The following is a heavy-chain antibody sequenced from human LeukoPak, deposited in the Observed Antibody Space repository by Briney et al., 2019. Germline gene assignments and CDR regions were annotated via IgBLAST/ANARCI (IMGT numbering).Heavy chain of an antibody. V-gene: IGHV4-39*01. Sequence: SETLSLTCSVSGASISSGNYYWAWIRQPPGKGLEYLGSIHYSGTTYYTPSLKSRVTISVDTSNNQFSLKLSSVTAADTAVYYCARHDPVDVWGQGTTVTVSS. J-gene: IGHJ6*02. CDR1: GASISSGNYY. CDR3: ARHDPVDV. CDR2: IHYSGTT.